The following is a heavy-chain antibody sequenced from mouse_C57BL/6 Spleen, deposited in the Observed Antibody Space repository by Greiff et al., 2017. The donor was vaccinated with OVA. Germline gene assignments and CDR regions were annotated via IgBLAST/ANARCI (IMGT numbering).Heavy chain of an antibody. D-gene: IGHD2-4*01. Sequence: EVQLQQSGPELVKPGASVKISCKASGYSFTGYYMNWVKQSPEKSLEWIGEINPSTGGTTYNQKFKAKATLTVDKSSSTAYMQLKSLTSEDSAVYYGARDYDYDEEGGYYFDYWGQGTTLTVSS. CDR2: INPSTGGT. J-gene: IGHJ2*01. V-gene: IGHV1-42*01. CDR1: GYSFTGYY. CDR3: ARDYDYDEEGGYYFDY.